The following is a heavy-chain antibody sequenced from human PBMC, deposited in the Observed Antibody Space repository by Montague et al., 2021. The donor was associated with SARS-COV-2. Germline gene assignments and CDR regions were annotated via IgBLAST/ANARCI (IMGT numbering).Heavy chain of an antibody. CDR1: GGSISSYY. V-gene: IGHV4-59*01. J-gene: IGHJ4*02. D-gene: IGHD1-1*01. CDR3: ARAQNIRLIGNCVNYFEV. Sequence: SETLSLTCTVSGGSISSYYWSWIRQSPGKGLEWIGYVHYTGSTNYNPSLNSRVTISVDTPKNHFSLKLSSVTAADTAVYYCARAQNIRLIGNCVNYFEVWGQGALVTVSS. CDR2: VHYTGST.